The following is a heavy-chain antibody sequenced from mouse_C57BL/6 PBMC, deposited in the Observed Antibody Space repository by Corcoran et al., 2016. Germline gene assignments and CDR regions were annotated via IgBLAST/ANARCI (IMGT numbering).Heavy chain of an antibody. CDR1: GYSFTDYN. D-gene: IGHD2-5*01. J-gene: IGHJ3*01. V-gene: IGHV1-39*01. CDR2: INPNYGTT. Sequence: EFKLQQSGPELVKPGASVKISCKASGYSFTDYNMNWVKQSNGKSLEWIGVINPNYGTTSYNQKFKGKSTLTVDQSSSTDYMKFNSLKSEDSAGYYCARSESNYGFAYWCQGTLVTGSA. CDR3: ARSESNYGFAY.